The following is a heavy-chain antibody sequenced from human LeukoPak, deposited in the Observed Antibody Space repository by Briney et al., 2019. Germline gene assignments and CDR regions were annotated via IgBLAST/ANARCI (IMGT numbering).Heavy chain of an antibody. Sequence: GGSLRLSCAASGFTFSSYAMSWGRQASGKGLEWVSAISGSGGSTYYADSVKGRFTISRDNSKNTLYLQMNSLRAEDTAVYYCARGHSGWYDYWGQGTLVTVSS. CDR1: GFTFSSYA. CDR2: ISGSGGST. J-gene: IGHJ4*02. V-gene: IGHV3-23*01. D-gene: IGHD6-19*01. CDR3: ARGHSGWYDY.